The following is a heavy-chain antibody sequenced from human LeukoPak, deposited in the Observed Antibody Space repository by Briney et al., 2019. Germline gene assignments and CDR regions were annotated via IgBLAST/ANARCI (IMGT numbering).Heavy chain of an antibody. CDR2: IYHSGST. D-gene: IGHD3-10*01. CDR3: ASLPGYGSGQYYFDY. Sequence: SETLSLTCAVSGGSISSGGYSWSWIRQPPGKGLEWIGYIYHSGSTYYNPSLKSRVTISVDRSKNQFSLKLSSVTAADTAVYYCASLPGYGSGQYYFDYWGQGTLVTVSS. J-gene: IGHJ4*02. V-gene: IGHV4-30-2*01. CDR1: GGSISSGGYS.